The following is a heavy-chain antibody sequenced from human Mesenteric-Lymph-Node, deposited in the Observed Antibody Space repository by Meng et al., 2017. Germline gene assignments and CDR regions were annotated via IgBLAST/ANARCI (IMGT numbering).Heavy chain of an antibody. J-gene: IGHJ6*02. V-gene: IGHV3-11*04. CDR1: GFTFSDYY. CDR3: ARLGYCSSTSCYWWGYYYYGMDV. Sequence: GESLKISCAASGFTFSDYYMSWIRQAPGKGLEWVSYISSSGSTIYYADSVKGRFTISRDNAKNSLYLQMNSLRAEDTAVYYCARLGYCSSTSCYWWGYYYYGMDVWGQGTT. CDR2: ISSSGSTI. D-gene: IGHD2-2*01.